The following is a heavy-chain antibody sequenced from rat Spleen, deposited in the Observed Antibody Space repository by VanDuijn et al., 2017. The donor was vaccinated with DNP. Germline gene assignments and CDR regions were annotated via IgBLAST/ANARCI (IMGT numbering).Heavy chain of an antibody. CDR1: GFTFSDYY. D-gene: IGHD1-3*01. Sequence: EVLLVESDGGLVQPGRSLKLSCAVSGFTFSDYYMAWVRQAPAKGLEWVATISYNGGTPYYRDSVKGRFTISRDNAKNILYLQMDSLRSEDTATYYCASLWTLAYWGQGTLVTVSS. CDR2: ISYNGGTP. CDR3: ASLWTLAY. J-gene: IGHJ3*01. V-gene: IGHV5-29*01.